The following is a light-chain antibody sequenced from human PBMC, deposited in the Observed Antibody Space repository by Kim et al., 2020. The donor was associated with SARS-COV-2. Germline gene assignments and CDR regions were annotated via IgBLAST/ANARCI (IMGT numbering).Light chain of an antibody. CDR3: QQSYITPRT. CDR2: GAS. Sequence: ASVRDRVIITCRASHPISNYLNWYRQRPGKAPSLLIYGASTLHSGVPSRFSGSGSGTDFTLTISSLQPEDFATYYCQQSYITPRTFGGGTKVDIK. J-gene: IGKJ4*01. CDR1: HPISNY. V-gene: IGKV1-39*01.